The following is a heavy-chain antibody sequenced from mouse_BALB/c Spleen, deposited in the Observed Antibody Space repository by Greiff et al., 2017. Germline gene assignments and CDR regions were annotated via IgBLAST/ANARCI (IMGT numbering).Heavy chain of an antibody. D-gene: IGHD2-4*01. CDR1: GYTFTSYV. CDR3: ARSTMITTTTAWFAY. CDR2: INPYNDGT. J-gene: IGHJ3*01. V-gene: IGHV1-14*01. Sequence: VHVKQSGPELVKPGASVKMSCKASGYTFTSYVMHWVKQKPGQGLEWIGYINPYNDGTKYNEKFKGKATLTSDKSSSTAYMELSSLTSEDSAVYYWARSTMITTTTAWFAYWGQGTLVTVSA.